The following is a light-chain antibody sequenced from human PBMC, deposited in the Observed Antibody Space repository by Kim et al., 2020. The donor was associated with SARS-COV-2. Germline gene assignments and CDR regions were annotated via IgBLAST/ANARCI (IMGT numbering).Light chain of an antibody. CDR1: QYIYKS. J-gene: IGKJ2*01. Sequence: SASVGDRVTITCRASQYIYKSLAWYQHKPGKAPKLLLFGTSNLESGLPSRFSGSGSGTDYSLTISSLQPEDFATYYCQQYYSSPYTFGQGTKLEI. V-gene: IGKV1-NL1*01. CDR3: QQYYSSPYT. CDR2: GTS.